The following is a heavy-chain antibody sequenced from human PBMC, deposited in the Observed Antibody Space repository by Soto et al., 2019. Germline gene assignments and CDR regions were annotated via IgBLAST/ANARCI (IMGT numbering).Heavy chain of an antibody. J-gene: IGHJ4*02. D-gene: IGHD3-3*01. CDR3: GKKDGVEGQRIES. Sequence: PGGSLRLSCAASGFTLSKYAMSWVRQAPGKGLEWVSTISGSVGSTFYADSVKGRFTVSRDNSKNTLYLLMSSLRAEDTVVYYRGKKDGVEGQRIESWGQGTPVTLSS. V-gene: IGHV3-23*01. CDR1: GFTLSKYA. CDR2: ISGSVGST.